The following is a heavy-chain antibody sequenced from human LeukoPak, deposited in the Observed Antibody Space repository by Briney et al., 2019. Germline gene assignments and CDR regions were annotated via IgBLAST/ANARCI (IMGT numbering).Heavy chain of an antibody. V-gene: IGHV1-2*02. J-gene: IGHJ4*02. Sequence: ASVKVSCKASGYTFTGYYMHWVRQAPGQGLEWMGWINPNSGGTNYAQKFQGRVTMTRDTSISTAYMELSRLRSDDTAVYYCARDIVVVPAAITGDYWGQGTLVTVSS. CDR1: GYTFTGYY. CDR3: ARDIVVVPAAITGDY. D-gene: IGHD2-2*02. CDR2: INPNSGGT.